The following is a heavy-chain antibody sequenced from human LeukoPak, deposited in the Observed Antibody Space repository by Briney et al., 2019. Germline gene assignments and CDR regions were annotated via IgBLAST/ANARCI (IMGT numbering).Heavy chain of an antibody. V-gene: IGHV3-30*18. CDR1: GFTFASYG. CDR3: AKEYKAMSFFDH. CDR2: ISYDGSNK. J-gene: IGHJ4*02. Sequence: GGSLRLSCGASGFTFASYGIQWVRQAPGKGLEWVAVISYDGSNKFYADSVKGRFTISRDNSKNTVYLQMNSLRGDDSAVYYCAKEYKAMSFFDHWGQGTLVTVSS. D-gene: IGHD1-20*01.